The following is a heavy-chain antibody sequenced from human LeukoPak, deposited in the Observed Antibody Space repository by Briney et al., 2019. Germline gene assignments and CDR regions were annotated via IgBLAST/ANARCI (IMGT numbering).Heavy chain of an antibody. V-gene: IGHV1-2*02. Sequence: ASVKVSCKASGYTFTGYYMHWVRQAPGQGLEWMGWINPNSGGTNYAQKFQGRVTMTRDTSISTAYMELSRLRSDDTAVYYCARGPMGDDYYDSSGYSSNYFDYWGQGTLVTVSS. D-gene: IGHD3-22*01. CDR2: INPNSGGT. J-gene: IGHJ4*02. CDR1: GYTFTGYY. CDR3: ARGPMGDDYYDSSGYSSNYFDY.